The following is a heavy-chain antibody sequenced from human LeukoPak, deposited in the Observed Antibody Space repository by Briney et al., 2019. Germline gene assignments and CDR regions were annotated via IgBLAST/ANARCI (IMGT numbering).Heavy chain of an antibody. V-gene: IGHV1-2*04. CDR3: ARGXRXTVTTSGHWYFDL. CDR2: INPNSGGT. D-gene: IGHD4-17*01. J-gene: IGHJ2*01. CDR1: GYTFTGYY. Sequence: ASVKVSCKASGYTFTGYYMHWVRQAPGQGLEWMGWINPNSGGTNYAQKFQGWVTMTRDTSISTAYMELSRLRSDDTAVYYCARGXRXTVTTSGHWYFDLWGRGTLVTVSS.